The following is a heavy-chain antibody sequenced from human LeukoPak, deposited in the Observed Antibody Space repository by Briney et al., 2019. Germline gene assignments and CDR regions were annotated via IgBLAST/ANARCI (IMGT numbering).Heavy chain of an antibody. CDR3: ARGLNYYDSSGYLDY. CDR2: IIPIFGTA. V-gene: IGHV1-69*05. D-gene: IGHD3-22*01. Sequence: ASVKVSCKASGGTFSSYAISWVRQAPGQGLEWMGRIIPIFGTANYAQKFQGRVTITTDESTSTAYMELSSLRSEDMAVYYCARGLNYYDSSGYLDYWGQGTLVTVSS. CDR1: GGTFSSYA. J-gene: IGHJ4*02.